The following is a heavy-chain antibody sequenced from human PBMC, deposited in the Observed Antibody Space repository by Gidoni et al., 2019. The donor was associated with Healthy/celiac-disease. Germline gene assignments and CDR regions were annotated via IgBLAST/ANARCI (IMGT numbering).Heavy chain of an antibody. Sequence: EVQLLESGGGLVQPGGSLRLSCAASGFTFSSYAMIWVRQAPGKGLEWVSAISGSGGSTYYADSVKGRFTISRDNAKNTRYLQMNSLRADDTAVYYCAKDPGATTGTTYSDYLGQGTLVTVSS. CDR1: GFTFSSYA. CDR2: ISGSGGST. J-gene: IGHJ4*02. V-gene: IGHV3-23*01. CDR3: AKDPGATTGTTYSDY. D-gene: IGHD4-17*01.